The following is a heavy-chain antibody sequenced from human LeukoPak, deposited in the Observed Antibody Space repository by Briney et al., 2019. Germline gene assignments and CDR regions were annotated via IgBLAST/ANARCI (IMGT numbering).Heavy chain of an antibody. Sequence: ASVKVSCKASGYTFTSYGISWVRQAPGQGLEWMGWISAYNGNTNYAQKLQGRVTMTTDTSTSTAYMELRSLRSDDTAVYYCARRTHNWNDPNWFDPWGQGTLVTVSS. D-gene: IGHD1-1*01. V-gene: IGHV1-18*01. CDR1: GYTFTSYG. J-gene: IGHJ5*02. CDR2: ISAYNGNT. CDR3: ARRTHNWNDPNWFDP.